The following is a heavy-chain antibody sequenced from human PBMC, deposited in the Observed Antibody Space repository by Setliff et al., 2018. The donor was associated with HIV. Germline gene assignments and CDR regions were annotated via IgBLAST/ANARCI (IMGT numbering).Heavy chain of an antibody. CDR2: ISNVGGNT. CDR3: TTPRISGSSGWYFDY. Sequence: PGGSLRLSCTASGFSFSTYLMHWVRQAPGKGLEYVSAISNVGGNTYYADSVKGRFTISRDNSKNTLYLQMGSLRTEDMAVYYCTTPRISGSSGWYFDYWGHGTLVTVSS. V-gene: IGHV3-64*02. D-gene: IGHD3-10*01. J-gene: IGHJ4*01. CDR1: GFSFSTYL.